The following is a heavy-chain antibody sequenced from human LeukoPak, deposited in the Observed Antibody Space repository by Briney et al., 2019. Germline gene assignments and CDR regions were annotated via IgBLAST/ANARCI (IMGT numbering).Heavy chain of an antibody. Sequence: GGSLRLSCVATGITFSSYSMNWVRQAPGKGLEWVSSISSSSTYIYYADSVKGRFTISRDNAKNSLYLQMNSLRAEDTAVSYCARPLSPGEYSYGFDYWGQGSLVTVSS. CDR1: GITFSSYS. CDR3: ARPLSPGEYSYGFDY. V-gene: IGHV3-21*01. J-gene: IGHJ4*02. CDR2: ISSSSTYI. D-gene: IGHD5-18*01.